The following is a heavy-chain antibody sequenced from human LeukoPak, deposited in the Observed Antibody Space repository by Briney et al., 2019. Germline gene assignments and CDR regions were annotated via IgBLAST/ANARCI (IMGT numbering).Heavy chain of an antibody. CDR1: GFTFSSYT. D-gene: IGHD3-10*01. V-gene: IGHV3-30*14. CDR3: ARDEIEGFLTFDY. CDR2: MSYDGSNK. Sequence: GRSLRLSCAASGFTFSSYTMHWVRQTRGKGLEWVAVMSYDGSNKYYADSVKGRFTISRDSSKNTLYLQMNSLRAEDTAVYYCARDEIEGFLTFDYRGQGTPVTVSS. J-gene: IGHJ4*02.